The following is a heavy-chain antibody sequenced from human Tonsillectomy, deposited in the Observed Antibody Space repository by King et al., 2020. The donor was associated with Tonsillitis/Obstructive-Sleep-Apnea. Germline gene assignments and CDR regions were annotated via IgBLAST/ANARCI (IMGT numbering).Heavy chain of an antibody. J-gene: IGHJ3*02. Sequence: VQLVESGGGVVQPGRSLRLSCAASGFTFSSYAMHWVRQAPGKGLEWVAVISYDGSNKYYADSVKGRFTISRDNSKNTLDLQMNSLRAEDTAVYYCARDVVATNALRAFDIWGQGTMVTVSS. D-gene: IGHD5-12*01. CDR3: ARDVVATNALRAFDI. CDR1: GFTFSSYA. V-gene: IGHV3-30*01. CDR2: ISYDGSNK.